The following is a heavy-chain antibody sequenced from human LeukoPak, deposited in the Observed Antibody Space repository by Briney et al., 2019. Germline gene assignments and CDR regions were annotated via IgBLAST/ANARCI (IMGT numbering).Heavy chain of an antibody. CDR3: ARDPGFGGLDY. J-gene: IGHJ4*02. V-gene: IGHV1-69*04. CDR2: IIPILGIA. D-gene: IGHD3-10*01. CDR1: GGTFSSYA. Sequence: ASVKVSCKASGGTFSSYAISWVRQAPGQGLEWMGRIIPILGIANYAQKFQGRVTITADKSTSTAYMELSSLRSEDTAVYYCARDPGFGGLDYWGQGTLVTVSS.